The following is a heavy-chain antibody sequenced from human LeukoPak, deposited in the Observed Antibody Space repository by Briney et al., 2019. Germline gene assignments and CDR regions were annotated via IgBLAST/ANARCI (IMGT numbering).Heavy chain of an antibody. V-gene: IGHV3-21*01. Sequence: GGSLRLSCAASGFTFSSYRMNWVRQAPGKGLEWVSSISSSSSYIYYADSVKGRFTISRDNAKNSLYLQMNSLRAEDTAMYYCAKSSHVLLWFGEDYYMDVWGKGTTVTVSS. CDR1: GFTFSSYR. J-gene: IGHJ6*03. D-gene: IGHD3-10*01. CDR2: ISSSSSYI. CDR3: AKSSHVLLWFGEDYYMDV.